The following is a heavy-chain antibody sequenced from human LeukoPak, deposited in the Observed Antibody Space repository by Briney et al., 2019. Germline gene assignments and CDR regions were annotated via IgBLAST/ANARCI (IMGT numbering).Heavy chain of an antibody. CDR3: AREGRVHYGDYP. J-gene: IGHJ5*02. V-gene: IGHV4-31*03. D-gene: IGHD4-17*01. Sequence: SQALSLTCTVSGGSISSGGYYWSWIRQHPGKGLEWIGYIYYSGSTYYSPSLKSRVTISVDTSKNQFSLKLSSVTAADTAVYYCAREGRVHYGDYPWGQGTLVTVSS. CDR1: GGSISSGGYY. CDR2: IYYSGST.